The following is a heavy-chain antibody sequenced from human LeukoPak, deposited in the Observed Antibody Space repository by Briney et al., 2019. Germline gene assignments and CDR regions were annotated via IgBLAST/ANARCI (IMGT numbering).Heavy chain of an antibody. CDR3: ARAQRGYNLDFDY. D-gene: IGHD5-24*01. J-gene: IGHJ4*02. CDR1: GFTFSTYS. CDR2: ISGSSTTI. V-gene: IGHV3-48*01. Sequence: PGGSLRLSCAASGFTFSTYSMNWVRQAPGKGLEWLSYISGSSTTIYYADSVKGRFTISRNNSKNTLYLQMNSLRAEDTAVYYCARAQRGYNLDFDYWGQGTLVTVSS.